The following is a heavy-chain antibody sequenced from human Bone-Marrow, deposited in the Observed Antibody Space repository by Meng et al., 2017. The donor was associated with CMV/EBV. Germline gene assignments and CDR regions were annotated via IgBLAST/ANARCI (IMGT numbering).Heavy chain of an antibody. CDR1: GFTFSDSA. CDR3: TRITMVRGVITTRSGMDV. D-gene: IGHD3-10*01. CDR2: IRSKANSYAT. Sequence: GESLKISCAASGFTFSDSAMHWVRQASGKGLEWVGRIRSKANSYATAYAASVKGRFTISRDDSKNTAYLQMNSLKTEDTAVYYCTRITMVRGVITTRSGMDVWGQGTTVTVSS. V-gene: IGHV3-73*01. J-gene: IGHJ6*02.